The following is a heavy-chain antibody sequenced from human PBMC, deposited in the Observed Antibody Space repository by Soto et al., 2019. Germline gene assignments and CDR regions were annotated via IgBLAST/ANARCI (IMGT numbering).Heavy chain of an antibody. CDR3: ARVNYDFWSGYYGAFDI. J-gene: IGHJ3*02. D-gene: IGHD3-3*01. CDR1: GFTFSDYY. Sequence: QVQLVESAGGLVKPGGSLRLSCAASGFTFSDYYMSWIRQAPGKGLEWDSYISSSGSTIYYADSVKGRFTISRENAKNSLYLQMNSLRAEDTAVYYCARVNYDFWSGYYGAFDIWGQGTMVTVSS. CDR2: ISSSGSTI. V-gene: IGHV3-11*01.